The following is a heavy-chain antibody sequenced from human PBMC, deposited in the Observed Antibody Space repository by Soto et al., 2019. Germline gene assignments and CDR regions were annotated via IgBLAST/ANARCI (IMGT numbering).Heavy chain of an antibody. CDR2: IYYTGST. J-gene: IGHJ4*02. CDR1: GASISTIDYY. D-gene: IGHD2-15*01. Sequence: QVQLQESGPGLVKPSQTLSLTCTVSGASISTIDYYWTWIRQSPVKGLEWIGYIYYTGSTYYNPSLEGRVTISVDTSRNHFSLNLSSVTAADTAVYYCARVDCTGGSCSRYFDYWGQGALVTVSS. V-gene: IGHV4-30-4*01. CDR3: ARVDCTGGSCSRYFDY.